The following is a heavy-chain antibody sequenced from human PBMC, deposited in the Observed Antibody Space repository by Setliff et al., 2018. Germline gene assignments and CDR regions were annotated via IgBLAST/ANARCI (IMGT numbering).Heavy chain of an antibody. CDR3: ARQQQLVIGSTAYYYYGMDV. Sequence: SETLSLTCAVYGGSFSGYYWSWIRQPPGKGPEWIGEIDQSGITNYNPSLKSRVTISIDTSKNQFSLRLSSVTAADTAVYYCARQQQLVIGSTAYYYYGMDVWGQGTTDTVSS. CDR1: GGSFSGYY. CDR2: IDQSGIT. V-gene: IGHV4-34*01. D-gene: IGHD6-13*01. J-gene: IGHJ6*02.